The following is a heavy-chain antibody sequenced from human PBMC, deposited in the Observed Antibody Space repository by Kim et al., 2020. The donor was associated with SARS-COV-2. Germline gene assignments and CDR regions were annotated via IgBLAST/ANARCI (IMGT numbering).Heavy chain of an antibody. D-gene: IGHD2-21*01. CDR2: ISGIDDTT. CDR3: AKASQTYSSWFDY. J-gene: IGHJ4*02. CDR1: GFTFSNFA. Sequence: GGSLRLSCAASGFTFSNFAMTWVRQAPGKGLEWVSTISGIDDTTTYADSVKGRFTISRDNSKNTLYLQMNSLRAEDTAVYYCAKASQTYSSWFDYWGQGT. V-gene: IGHV3-23*01.